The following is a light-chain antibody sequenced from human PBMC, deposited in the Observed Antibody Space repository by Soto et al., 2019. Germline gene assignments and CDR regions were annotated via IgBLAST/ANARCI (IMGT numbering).Light chain of an antibody. CDR2: LDSDGSH. CDR3: QTWGTGIHVV. J-gene: IGLJ2*01. CDR1: SGHSSYA. Sequence: QLVLTQSPSASASLGASVKLTCTLSSGHSSYAIAWHQQQPEKGPRYLMKLDSDGSHTKGDALPDRFSGSSPGAERYLTIPRLQSEDEPDYYCQTWGTGIHVVFGGGTKLTVL. V-gene: IGLV4-69*01.